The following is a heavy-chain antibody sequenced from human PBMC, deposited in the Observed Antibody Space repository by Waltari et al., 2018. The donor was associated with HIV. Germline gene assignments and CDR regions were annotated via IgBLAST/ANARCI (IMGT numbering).Heavy chain of an antibody. CDR1: SFNFSSYW. D-gene: IGHD3-3*01. CDR2: IKGEASSN. Sequence: EVQLVESGGGLVQPGGSLRLSCAASSFNFSSYWMHWVREVPGKGLVWAPRIKGEASSNDYADAVGGRVTISRDNGKNTVYLQMNRLRAEHTAVYYCTRAVFWSGFFTDYFFDYWGQGTPVTVSS. CDR3: TRAVFWSGFFTDYFFDY. J-gene: IGHJ4*02. V-gene: IGHV3-74*01.